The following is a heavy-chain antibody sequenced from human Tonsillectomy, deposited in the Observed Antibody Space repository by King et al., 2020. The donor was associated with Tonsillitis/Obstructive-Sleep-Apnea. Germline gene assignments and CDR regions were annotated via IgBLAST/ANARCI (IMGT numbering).Heavy chain of an antibody. J-gene: IGHJ4*02. CDR3: ARITEGVATEYYFDY. D-gene: IGHD5-12*01. CDR1: GFSLSNAIMG. CDR2: LFSYYEK. Sequence: TLKESGPVLVKPTETLTPTCTVSGFSLSNAIMGVSWIRQPPGKALEWVAHLFSYYEKSYSTSLKSRLTISKDTPKSQGVLTMTNMDPVDTATNYCARITEGVATEYYFDYWGQGTLVTVSS. V-gene: IGHV2-26*01.